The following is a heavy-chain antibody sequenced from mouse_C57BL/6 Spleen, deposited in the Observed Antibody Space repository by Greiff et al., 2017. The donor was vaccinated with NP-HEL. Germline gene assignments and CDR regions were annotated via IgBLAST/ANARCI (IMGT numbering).Heavy chain of an antibody. CDR2: ISYDGSN. J-gene: IGHJ2*01. CDR3: AREGLRLRSFDY. D-gene: IGHD3-2*02. CDR1: GYSITSGYY. V-gene: IGHV3-6*01. Sequence: EVKLQESGPGLVKPSQSLSLTCSVTGYSITSGYYWNWIRQFPGNKLEWMGYISYDGSNNYNPSLKNRLSITRDTSTNQFFLKLNSVTTEDTATYYCAREGLRLRSFDYWGQGTTLTVSS.